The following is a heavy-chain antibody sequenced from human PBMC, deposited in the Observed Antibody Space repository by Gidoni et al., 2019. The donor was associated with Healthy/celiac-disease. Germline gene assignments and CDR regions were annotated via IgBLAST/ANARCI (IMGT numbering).Heavy chain of an antibody. CDR2: IDPSDSYT. J-gene: IGHJ4*02. CDR1: GYSFTSYW. V-gene: IGHV5-10-1*03. CDR3: ARFTRYYDSSGYYHFDY. D-gene: IGHD3-22*01. Sequence: EVQLVQSGAEVKKPGESLRISCKGSGYSFTSYWISWVRQMPGKGLAWMGRIDPSDSYTNYSPSFQGHVTISADKSISTAYLQWSSLKASDTAMYYCARFTRYYDSSGYYHFDYWGQGTLVTVSS.